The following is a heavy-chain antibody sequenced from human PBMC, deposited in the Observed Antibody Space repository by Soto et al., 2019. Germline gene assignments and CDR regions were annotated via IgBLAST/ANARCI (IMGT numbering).Heavy chain of an antibody. D-gene: IGHD3-10*01. J-gene: IGHJ6*02. V-gene: IGHV3-23*01. CDR2: VSGSGGNI. Sequence: GGSLRLSCVASGFTFTTNAMSWVRQPPGKGLEWVSTVSGSGGNIYYAEAVKGRLTISRDDSKNTLYLQMNSLRVEDTAVYYCAKDPPWTVGPLAMDVWGQGTTVTVSS. CDR1: GFTFTTNA. CDR3: AKDPPWTVGPLAMDV.